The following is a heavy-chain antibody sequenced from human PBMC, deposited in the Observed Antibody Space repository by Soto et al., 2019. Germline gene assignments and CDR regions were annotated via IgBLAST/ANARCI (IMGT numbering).Heavy chain of an antibody. D-gene: IGHD6-13*01. CDR1: GGTFSSYA. CDR3: ARDELKSAAGTRRFDY. Sequence: ASVKFSCKASGGTFSSYAFSWVRQAPGQGLEWMGGIIPIFGTANYAQKFQGRVTITADESTSTAYMELSSLRSEDTAVYYCARDELKSAAGTRRFDYWGQGTLVTVSS. CDR2: IIPIFGTA. J-gene: IGHJ4*02. V-gene: IGHV1-69*01.